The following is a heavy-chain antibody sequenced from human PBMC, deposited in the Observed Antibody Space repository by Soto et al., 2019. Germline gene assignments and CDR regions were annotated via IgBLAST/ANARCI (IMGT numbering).Heavy chain of an antibody. J-gene: IGHJ4*02. CDR3: ARGGRYSSSPFDY. CDR1: GGSFSGYY. D-gene: IGHD6-6*01. V-gene: IGHV4-34*01. CDR2: INHSGST. Sequence: SETLSLTCAVYGGSFSGYYWSWIRQPPGKGLEWIGEINHSGSTNYNPSLKSRVTISVDTSKIQFSLKLSSVTAADTAVYYCARGGRYSSSPFDYWGQGTLVTVSS.